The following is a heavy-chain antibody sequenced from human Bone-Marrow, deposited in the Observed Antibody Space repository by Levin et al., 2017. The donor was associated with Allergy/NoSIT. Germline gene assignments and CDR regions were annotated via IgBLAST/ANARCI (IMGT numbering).Heavy chain of an antibody. J-gene: IGHJ5*01. CDR2: IWFDGTKK. CDR1: GFTFNSYG. CDR3: ATSFTIYALAPFDF. V-gene: IGHV3-33*03. D-gene: IGHD3-3*01. Sequence: TGGSLRLSCIASGFTFNSYGMVWVRQTAGQGLEWVALIWFDGTKKYYSDSVEGRFTVSRDNSNNTLYLEMNSLRVDDTAVYYCATSFTIYALAPFDFWGQGALVTVSS.